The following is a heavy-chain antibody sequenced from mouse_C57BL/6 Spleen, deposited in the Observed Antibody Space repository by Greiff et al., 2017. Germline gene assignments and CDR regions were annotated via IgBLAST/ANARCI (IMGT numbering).Heavy chain of an antibody. D-gene: IGHD2-1*01. CDR1: GFTFSSYA. CDR3: ARAIYYGYSDV. Sequence: EVNVVESGGGLVKPGGSLKLSCAASGFTFSSYAMSWVRQTPEKRLEWVATISDGGSYTYYPDNVKGRFTISRDNAKNNLYLQMSHLKSEDTAMYYCARAIYYGYSDVWGTGTTVTVSS. J-gene: IGHJ1*03. CDR2: ISDGGSYT. V-gene: IGHV5-4*03.